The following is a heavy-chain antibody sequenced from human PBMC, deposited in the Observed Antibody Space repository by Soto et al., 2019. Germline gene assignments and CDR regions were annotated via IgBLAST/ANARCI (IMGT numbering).Heavy chain of an antibody. CDR3: AKDRVRSRSPVRGVDFDY. D-gene: IGHD3-10*01. V-gene: IGHV3-9*01. J-gene: IGHJ4*02. CDR2: IRWNSGSI. Sequence: SLRLSCAASGFTFADYAMHWVRQAPGKGLEWVSGIRWNSGSIGYADSVKGRFTISRDNAKNSLYLQMNSLRAEDTALYYCAKDRVRSRSPVRGVDFDYWGQGTLVTVSS. CDR1: GFTFADYA.